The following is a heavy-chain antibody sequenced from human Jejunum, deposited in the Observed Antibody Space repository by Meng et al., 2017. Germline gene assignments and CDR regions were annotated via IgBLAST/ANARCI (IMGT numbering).Heavy chain of an antibody. CDR2: IYSSGST. Sequence: SETLSLTCIVSGGSISSFYWNWVRQSPGKGLEWIGYIYSSGSTNYNPSLKSRVTISVDTSKNQFSLKLTSVTAADTAMYYCARGGTPTPSDSWVQGTLVTVSS. CDR1: GGSISSFY. J-gene: IGHJ4*02. CDR3: ARGGTPTPSDS. V-gene: IGHV4-59*01. D-gene: IGHD1-1*01.